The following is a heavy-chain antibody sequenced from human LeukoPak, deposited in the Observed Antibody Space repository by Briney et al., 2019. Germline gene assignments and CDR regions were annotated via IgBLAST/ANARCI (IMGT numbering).Heavy chain of an antibody. CDR2: IYYSGST. J-gene: IGHJ5*02. D-gene: IGHD6-13*01. Sequence: SETLSLTCTVSGGSISSYYWSWIRQPPGKGLEWIGYIYYSGSTNYNPSLKSRVTISVDTSKNQFSLKLSSVTAADTAVYYCAREGDSNSVGWFDPWGQGTLVTVSS. CDR3: AREGDSNSVGWFDP. V-gene: IGHV4-59*12. CDR1: GGSISSYY.